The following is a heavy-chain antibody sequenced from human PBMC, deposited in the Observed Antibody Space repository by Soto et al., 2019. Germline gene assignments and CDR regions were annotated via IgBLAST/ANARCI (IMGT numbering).Heavy chain of an antibody. CDR2: INSDGSST. J-gene: IGHJ6*03. Sequence: GGSLRLSCAASGFTFSSYWMHWVRQAPGKGLVWVSRINSDGSSTSYADSVKGRFTISRDNAKNKLYLQMNSLRAEDTAVYYCAREAYYYYYMDVWGKGTTVTVSS. CDR3: AREAYYYYYMDV. CDR1: GFTFSSYW. V-gene: IGHV3-74*01.